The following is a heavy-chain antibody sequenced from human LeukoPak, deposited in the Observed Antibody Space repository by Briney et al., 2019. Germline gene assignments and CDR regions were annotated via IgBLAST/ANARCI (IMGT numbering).Heavy chain of an antibody. CDR3: AREKEDDSSAQGNFDY. CDR2: INPNSGGT. V-gene: IGHV1-2*02. CDR1: GYTFTGYY. Sequence: ASLKVSCKASGYTFTGYYMHWVRQAPGQGLEWMGWINPNSGGTNYAQKFQGRVTMTRDTSISTAYMELSRLRSDDTAVYYCAREKEDDSSAQGNFDYWGQGTLVTVSS. D-gene: IGHD3-22*01. J-gene: IGHJ4*02.